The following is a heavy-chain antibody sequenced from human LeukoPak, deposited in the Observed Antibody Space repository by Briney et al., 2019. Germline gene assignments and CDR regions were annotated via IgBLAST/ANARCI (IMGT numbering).Heavy chain of an antibody. D-gene: IGHD6-13*01. J-gene: IGHJ4*02. CDR3: AKDIHSSSWYYFDY. Sequence: GGSLRLSCAASGFTFSSYSMNWVRQAPGKGLEWVSSISSSSSYIYYADSVKGRFTISRDNAKNSLYLQMNSLRTEDTALYYCAKDIHSSSWYYFDYWGQGTLVTVSS. CDR2: ISSSSSYI. V-gene: IGHV3-21*04. CDR1: GFTFSSYS.